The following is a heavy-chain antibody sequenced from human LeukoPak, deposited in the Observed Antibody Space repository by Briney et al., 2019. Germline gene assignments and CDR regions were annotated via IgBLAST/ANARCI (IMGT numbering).Heavy chain of an antibody. D-gene: IGHD3-22*01. CDR1: GGSISSSSYY. CDR2: IYYSGST. Sequence: PSETLSLTCTVSGGSISSSSYYWGWIRQPPGKGLEWIGSIYYSGSTYYNPSLKSRVTISVDTSKNQFSLKLSSVTAADTAVYYCARVGGDSSGYYSFIDYWGQGTLVTVSS. J-gene: IGHJ4*02. V-gene: IGHV4-39*01. CDR3: ARVGGDSSGYYSFIDY.